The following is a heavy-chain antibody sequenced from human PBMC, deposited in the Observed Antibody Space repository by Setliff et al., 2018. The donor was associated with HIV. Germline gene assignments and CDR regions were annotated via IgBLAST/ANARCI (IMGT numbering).Heavy chain of an antibody. V-gene: IGHV3-33*06. D-gene: IGHD4-17*01. CDR2: MYYDGSNK. J-gene: IGHJ3*02. CDR3: AKTGDYGPENAFDI. Sequence: PGGSLRLSCAASGFTFSSYGMHWVRQAPGKGLEWVAIMYYDGSNKYYADSVKGRFTISRDNSKNTLYLQMNSLRAEDTAVYYCAKTGDYGPENAFDIWGQGTMVTVSS. CDR1: GFTFSSYG.